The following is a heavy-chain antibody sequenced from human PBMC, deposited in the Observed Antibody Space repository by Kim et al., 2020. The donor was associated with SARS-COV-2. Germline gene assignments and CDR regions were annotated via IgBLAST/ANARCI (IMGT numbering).Heavy chain of an antibody. CDR3: ARVTTITAPFYDY. V-gene: IGHV3-11*05. D-gene: IGHD4-4*01. Sequence: DSGKGRFTIARDNAKNALNLEMNSLRAEDTALYYCARVTTITAPFYDYWGRGTLVTVSS. J-gene: IGHJ4*02.